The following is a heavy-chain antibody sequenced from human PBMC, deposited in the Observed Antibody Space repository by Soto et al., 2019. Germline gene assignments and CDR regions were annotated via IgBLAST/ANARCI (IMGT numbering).Heavy chain of an antibody. D-gene: IGHD5-18*01. CDR1: GGYISSGGYY. Sequence: QVQLQESGPGLVKPSQTLSLTCTVSGGYISSGGYYWSWIRQHPGKGLEWIGYIYYSGSTYYNPSLKSRVAISVDTSKNQFSLKLSSVTAADTAVYYCAREPFYRGYIGMDYWGQGTLVTVSS. CDR3: AREPFYRGYIGMDY. CDR2: IYYSGST. V-gene: IGHV4-31*03. J-gene: IGHJ4*02.